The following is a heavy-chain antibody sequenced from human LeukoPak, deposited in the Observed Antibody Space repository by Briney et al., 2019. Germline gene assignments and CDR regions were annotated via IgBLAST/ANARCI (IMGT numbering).Heavy chain of an antibody. Sequence: SETLSLTCTVSGGSISSSSYYWGWIRQPPGKGLEWIGSIYYSGSTNYNPSLKSRVTISVDTSKNQFSLKLSSVTAADTAVYYCARESSGSYFPELWFDPWGQGTLVTVSS. D-gene: IGHD1-26*01. CDR2: IYYSGST. CDR3: ARESSGSYFPELWFDP. CDR1: GGSISSSSYY. V-gene: IGHV4-39*07. J-gene: IGHJ5*02.